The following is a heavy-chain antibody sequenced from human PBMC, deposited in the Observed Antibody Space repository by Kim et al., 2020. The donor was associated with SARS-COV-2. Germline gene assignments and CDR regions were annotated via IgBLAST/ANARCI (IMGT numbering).Heavy chain of an antibody. CDR2: INHSGST. CDR1: GGSFSGYY. V-gene: IGHV4-34*01. Sequence: SETLSLTCAVYGGSFSGYYWSWIRQPPGKGLEWIGEINHSGSTNYNPSLKSRVTISVDTSKNQFSLKLSSVTAADTAVYYCARGAKKRNYYFDYWGQGTLVTVSS. CDR3: ARGAKKRNYYFDY. J-gene: IGHJ4*02. D-gene: IGHD1-7*01.